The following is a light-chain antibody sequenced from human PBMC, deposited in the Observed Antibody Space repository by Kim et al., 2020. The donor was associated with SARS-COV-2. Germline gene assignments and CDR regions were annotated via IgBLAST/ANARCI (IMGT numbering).Light chain of an antibody. CDR1: QSVSSSY. J-gene: IGKJ2*01. Sequence: ELVLTQSPGTLSLSPGERATLSCRASQSVSSSYLAGYQQKPGQAPRLLSYGASSRATGIPDRFSGSGSGTDCTLTISRLEPEDFAVYYCQQYGSSPGTFGQGTKLEI. V-gene: IGKV3-20*01. CDR3: QQYGSSPGT. CDR2: GAS.